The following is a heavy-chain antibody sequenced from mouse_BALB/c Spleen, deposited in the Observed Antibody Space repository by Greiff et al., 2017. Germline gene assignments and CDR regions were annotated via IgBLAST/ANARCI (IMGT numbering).Heavy chain of an antibody. CDR2: IRSKSNNYAT. D-gene: IGHD2-1*01. V-gene: IGHV10-1*02. CDR3: VSEGVYGNYDWYFDV. CDR1: GFTFNTYA. J-gene: IGHJ1*01. Sequence: EVKLLESGGGLVQPKGSLKLSCAASGFTFNTYAMNWVRQAPGKGLEWVARIRSKSNNYATYYADSVKDRFTISRDDSQSMLYLQMNNLKTEDTAMYYCVSEGVYGNYDWYFDVWGAGTTVTVSS.